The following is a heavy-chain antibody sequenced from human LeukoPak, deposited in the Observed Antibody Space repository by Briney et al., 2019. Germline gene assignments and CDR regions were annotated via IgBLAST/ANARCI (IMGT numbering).Heavy chain of an antibody. D-gene: IGHD3-10*01. CDR2: TNPRGGSA. Sequence: ASVKVSCKASGYTFSIYGVTWVRQAPGQGLEWMGITNPRGGSASYAQNFQGRVTMTRDTSTSTVYMELNSLRSEDTAVYYCARVLDYYGSGGYDYWGQGTLVTVSS. V-gene: IGHV1-46*01. J-gene: IGHJ4*02. CDR3: ARVLDYYGSGGYDY. CDR1: GYTFSIYG.